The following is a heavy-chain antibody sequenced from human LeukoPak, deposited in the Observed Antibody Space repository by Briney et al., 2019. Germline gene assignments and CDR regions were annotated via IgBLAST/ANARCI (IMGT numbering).Heavy chain of an antibody. CDR3: ARDLSLIALTD. V-gene: IGHV3-23*01. Sequence: GGTLRLSCAASGFTFSTHGMNWVRQGPGEGLEWVSGITGSGGSTYYADSVKGRFTISRDNSKNTVYLQMNSLRAEDTAVYYCARDLSLIALTDWGQGTLVTVSS. CDR1: GFTFSTHG. CDR2: ITGSGGST. J-gene: IGHJ4*02. D-gene: IGHD3-22*01.